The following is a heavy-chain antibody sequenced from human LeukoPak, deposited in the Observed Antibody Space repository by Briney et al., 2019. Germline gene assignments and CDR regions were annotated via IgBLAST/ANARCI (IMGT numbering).Heavy chain of an antibody. CDR1: GYSFTIYG. V-gene: IGHV1-18*01. J-gene: IGHJ4*02. CDR2: MSAYNGKT. CDR3: AGGGTYYYDSSGGYFDY. Sequence: ASVTVSCTASGYSFTIYGFNWVRQAPGQGLEWMGWMSAYNGKTNYAHSLQGRVTITTDESTSTAYMELSSLRSEDTAVYYCAGGGTYYYDSSGGYFDYWGQGTLVTVSS. D-gene: IGHD3-22*01.